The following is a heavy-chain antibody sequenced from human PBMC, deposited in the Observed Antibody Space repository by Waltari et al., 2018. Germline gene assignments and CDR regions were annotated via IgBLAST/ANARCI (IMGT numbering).Heavy chain of an antibody. CDR3: ASPSIVGATSPLFDVFGYYYYGMDV. V-gene: IGHV3-21*01. J-gene: IGHJ6*02. Sequence: EVQLVESGGGLVKPGGSLRLSCAASGFTFSSYSMNWVRQAPGKGREWVSSMISSSSYIYYADSVKGRFTISRDNAKNSLYLQMNSLRAEDTAVYYCASPSIVGATSPLFDVFGYYYYGMDVWGQGTTVTVSS. D-gene: IGHD1-26*01. CDR1: GFTFSSYS. CDR2: MISSSSYI.